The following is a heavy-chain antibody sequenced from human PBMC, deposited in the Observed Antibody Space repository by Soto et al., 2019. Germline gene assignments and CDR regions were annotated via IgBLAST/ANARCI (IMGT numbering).Heavy chain of an antibody. CDR3: ARDYPPAGGMDV. CDR1: GASISSSY. CDR2: VSYSGST. Sequence: SETLSLTCTVSGASISSSYWSWIRQSPGKGLEWIGYVSYSGSTNYNPSLKSRVTISVDTSKNQFSLKLSSATAADTALYYCARDYPPAGGMDVWGQGTTVTVSS. V-gene: IGHV4-59*01. J-gene: IGHJ6*02.